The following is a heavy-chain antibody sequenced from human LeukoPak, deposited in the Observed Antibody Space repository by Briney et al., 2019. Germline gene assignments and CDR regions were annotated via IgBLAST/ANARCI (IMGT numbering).Heavy chain of an antibody. CDR3: ARLLRVGTAAGFDY. D-gene: IGHD6-13*01. CDR1: GFTFSNYA. J-gene: IGHJ4*02. Sequence: GGSLRLSCAASGFTFSNYAMSWVRQAPGKGLEWVSAISSGGGNTYYADSVKGRFTISRDNSKNTLSLQMNSLRAEDTAVYYCARLLRVGTAAGFDYWGQGTLVTVSS. CDR2: ISSGGGNT. V-gene: IGHV3-23*01.